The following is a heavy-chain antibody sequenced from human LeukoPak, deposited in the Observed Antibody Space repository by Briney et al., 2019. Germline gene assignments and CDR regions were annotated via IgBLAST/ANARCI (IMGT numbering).Heavy chain of an antibody. CDR1: GFTISSNY. D-gene: IGHD3-22*01. J-gene: IGHJ5*02. V-gene: IGHV3-53*01. CDR2: IYSGGST. Sequence: GGSQRLSCAASGFTISSNYMSWVRQAPGKGLEWVSVIYSGGSTYYADSVKGRFTISRDNSKNTLYLQMNSLRAEDTAVYYCARVPYYYDSSGYYYSWFDPWGQGTLVTVSS. CDR3: ARVPYYYDSSGYYYSWFDP.